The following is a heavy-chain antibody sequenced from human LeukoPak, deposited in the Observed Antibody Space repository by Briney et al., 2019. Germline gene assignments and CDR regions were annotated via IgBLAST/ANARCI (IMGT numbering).Heavy chain of an antibody. CDR2: ISGRGVA. CDR3: AKDGRYPDNSGYYYEDS. V-gene: IGHV3-23*01. J-gene: IGHJ4*02. D-gene: IGHD3-22*01. Sequence: SGGSLRLSCAASGFTFSDYAMSWVRQAPGKGLEWVSLISGRGVAYDADSVKGRFTVSRDNSKNTLYLQMNSLRAEDTAVYYCAKDGRYPDNSGYYYEDSWGQGTLVTVSS. CDR1: GFTFSDYA.